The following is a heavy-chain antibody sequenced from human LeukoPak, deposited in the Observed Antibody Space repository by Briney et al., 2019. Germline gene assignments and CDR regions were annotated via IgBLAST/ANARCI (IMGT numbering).Heavy chain of an antibody. CDR2: ISAYNGNT. CDR1: GYTFTSYG. Sequence: ASVTVSCTASGYTFTSYGISWVRQAPGQGLEWMGWISAYNGNTNYAQKLQGRVTMTTDTSTSTAYMELRSLRSDDTAVYYCASSTYYYDSSGYYCDYWGQGTLVTVSS. V-gene: IGHV1-18*01. CDR3: ASSTYYYDSSGYYCDY. J-gene: IGHJ4*02. D-gene: IGHD3-22*01.